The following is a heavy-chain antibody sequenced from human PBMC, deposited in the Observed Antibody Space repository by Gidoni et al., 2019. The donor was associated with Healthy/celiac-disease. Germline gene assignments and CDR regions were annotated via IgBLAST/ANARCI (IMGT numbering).Heavy chain of an antibody. Sequence: EVQLVESGGGMVKPGGSLRLSCAASGFTFSTYSMNWVRQAPGTGLEWVSSISSSSSYIYYAGSVKGRFTISRDNAKTSLYLQMNSQRAEDTAVYYCARFHGSSYALGDYYYMDVWGKGTTVTVSS. CDR1: GFTFSTYS. CDR2: ISSSSSYI. D-gene: IGHD6-6*01. J-gene: IGHJ6*03. CDR3: ARFHGSSYALGDYYYMDV. V-gene: IGHV3-21*01.